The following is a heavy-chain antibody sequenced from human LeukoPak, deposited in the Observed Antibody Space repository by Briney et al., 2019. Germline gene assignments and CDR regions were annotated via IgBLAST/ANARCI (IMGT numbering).Heavy chain of an antibody. CDR2: ISAYNGNT. V-gene: IGHV1-18*01. CDR3: ARDRDGYNVGDY. Sequence: ASVKVSCKASGYTFTSYGISWVRQAPGQGLEWMGWISAYNGNTNYAQKFQGRVTMTRDTSTSTVYMELSSLRSEDTAVYYCARDRDGYNVGDYWGQGALVTVSS. CDR1: GYTFTSYG. D-gene: IGHD5-24*01. J-gene: IGHJ4*02.